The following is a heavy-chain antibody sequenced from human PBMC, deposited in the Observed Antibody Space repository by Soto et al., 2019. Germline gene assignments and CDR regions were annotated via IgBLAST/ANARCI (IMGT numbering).Heavy chain of an antibody. J-gene: IGHJ5*01. V-gene: IGHV1-18*04. CDR2: VSPSYGKT. Sequence: ASVKVSCKASNYTFINYGIGWVRQAPGQGLEWMGWVSPSYGKTYYAHKFQGRVTMTTDTSTGTVYMELRSLRSDDKAVYFCASEGLALANLPDNSFESWGQGTLVTVSS. D-gene: IGHD2-21*01. CDR1: NYTFINYG. CDR3: ASEGLALANLPDNSFES.